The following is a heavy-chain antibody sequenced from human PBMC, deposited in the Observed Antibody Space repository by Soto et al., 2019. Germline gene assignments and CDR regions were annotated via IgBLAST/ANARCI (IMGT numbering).Heavy chain of an antibody. CDR2: IRWNTGSI. CDR3: AKDKGRHCTNGVCYPAYYGMDV. D-gene: IGHD2-8*01. J-gene: IGHJ6*02. Sequence: SLTLSCAASGFTLADYAMHWVRPVPGKGLEWDSGIRWNTGSIGYADSVKDRFTITRDNAKNSLYLQMNSLRAEDTALYYCAKDKGRHCTNGVCYPAYYGMDVWGQGTTVTVSS. CDR1: GFTLADYA. V-gene: IGHV3-9*01.